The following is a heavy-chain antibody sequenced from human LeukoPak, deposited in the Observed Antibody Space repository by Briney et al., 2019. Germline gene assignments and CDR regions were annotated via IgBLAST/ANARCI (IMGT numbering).Heavy chain of an antibody. CDR3: ARDLHLRYFDWLLYGNYYGMDV. CDR2: INADGSST. V-gene: IGHV3-74*01. CDR1: GFTFNTYW. J-gene: IGHJ6*02. D-gene: IGHD3-9*01. Sequence: GGSLRLSCAASGFTFNTYWMHWVRQAPGKGLVWVSRINADGSSTRYADSVKGRFTISRDNAKNSLYLQMNSLRDEDTAVYYCARDLHLRYFDWLLYGNYYGMDVWGQGTTVTVSS.